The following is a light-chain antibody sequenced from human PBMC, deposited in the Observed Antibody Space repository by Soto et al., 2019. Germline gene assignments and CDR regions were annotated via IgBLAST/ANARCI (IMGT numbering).Light chain of an antibody. J-gene: IGKJ1*01. Sequence: EIVMTQSPATLSVSPGDGATLSCRASQSVGSTLAWYQQRPGQAPRVLIYGASTRATVIPARFSGSGSGTDFTLTISSLQSEDFAVYYCQHYSTWFWTFGQGTKVEIK. CDR1: QSVGST. V-gene: IGKV3-15*01. CDR2: GAS. CDR3: QHYSTWFWT.